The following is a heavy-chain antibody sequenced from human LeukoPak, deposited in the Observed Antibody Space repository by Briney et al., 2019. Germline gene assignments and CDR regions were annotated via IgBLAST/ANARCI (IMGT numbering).Heavy chain of an antibody. CDR2: INTKTGNP. CDR3: ARPTEDDYFDY. Sequence: GASVKVSCKASGYTLTYYAMNWVRQAPGQGLEWMGWINTKTGNPTYAQDFTGRFVFSLDTSVSTAYLQIGSLKAEDTAVYYCARPTEDDYFDYWGQGTRVTVSS. CDR1: GYTLTYYA. V-gene: IGHV7-4-1*01. D-gene: IGHD4-17*01. J-gene: IGHJ4*02.